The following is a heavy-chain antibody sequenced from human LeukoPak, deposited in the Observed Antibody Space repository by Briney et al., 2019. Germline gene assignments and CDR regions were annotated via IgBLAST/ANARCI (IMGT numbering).Heavy chain of an antibody. CDR1: GFTFSSYA. V-gene: IGHV3-23*01. D-gene: IGHD3-3*01. J-gene: IGHJ4*02. CDR3: AKAMPTRITIFDDGDEYYVDY. CDR2: IIFSGFST. Sequence: PGGSLRLSCAASGFTFSSYAMSWVRQAPGKGLEWVSAIIFSGFSTYYADSVKGRFTISRDNSKNTLYLQMNSLRAEDTAVYYCAKAMPTRITIFDDGDEYYVDYWGQGTLVTVSS.